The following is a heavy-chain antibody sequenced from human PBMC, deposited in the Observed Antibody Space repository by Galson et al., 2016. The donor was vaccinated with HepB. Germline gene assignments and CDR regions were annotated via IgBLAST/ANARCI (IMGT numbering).Heavy chain of an antibody. CDR1: GFTFRTYS. Sequence: SLRLSCAASGFTFRTYSMNWVRQAPGEGLEWVSSISSNSRDTDYADSVKGRFTISRDNAKNSLYLQMTSLRVEDTAIYYCTRRESLSLDYWGQGTLVTVSS. J-gene: IGHJ4*02. CDR2: ISSNSRDT. CDR3: TRRESLSLDY. D-gene: IGHD2/OR15-2a*01. V-gene: IGHV3-21*01.